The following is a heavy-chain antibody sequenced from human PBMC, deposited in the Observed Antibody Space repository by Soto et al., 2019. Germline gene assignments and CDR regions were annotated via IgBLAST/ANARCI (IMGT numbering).Heavy chain of an antibody. V-gene: IGHV1-69*13. CDR2: IIPIFGTA. D-gene: IGHD3-22*01. J-gene: IGHJ4*02. CDR3: ARGYYYYDSSGYYRY. Sequence: SVKVSCKASGGTFSSYAISWVRQAPGQGLEWMGGIIPIFGTANYAQKFQGRVTITADESTSTAYMELSSLRSEDTAVYYCARGYYYYDSSGYYRYSGQGTLVTVSS. CDR1: GGTFSSYA.